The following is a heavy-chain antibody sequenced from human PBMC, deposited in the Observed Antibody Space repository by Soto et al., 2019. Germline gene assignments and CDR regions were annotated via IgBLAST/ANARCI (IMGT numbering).Heavy chain of an antibody. CDR1: GGTFSSYA. CDR3: ARGMVLSNYYDSSGYYYYGMDV. D-gene: IGHD3-22*01. CDR2: IIPILGIA. Sequence: SVKVSCKASGGTFSSYAISWVRQAPGQGLEWMGGIIPILGIANYAQKFQGRVTITADKSTSTAYMELSSLRSEDTAVYYCARGMVLSNYYDSSGYYYYGMDVWGQGTTVTVSS. V-gene: IGHV1-69*10. J-gene: IGHJ6*02.